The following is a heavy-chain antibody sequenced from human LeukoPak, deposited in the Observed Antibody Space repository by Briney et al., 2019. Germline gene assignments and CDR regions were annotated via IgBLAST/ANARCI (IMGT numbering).Heavy chain of an antibody. V-gene: IGHV3-23*01. D-gene: IGHD5-18*01. CDR1: GFTFSSYG. CDR3: AKDLGSVDTAMNY. Sequence: GGSPRLSCAASGFTFSSYGMSWVRQAPGKGLEWVSAISGSGGSTYYADSVKGRFTISRDNSKNTLYLQMNSLRAEDTAVYYCAKDLGSVDTAMNYWGQGTLVTVSS. J-gene: IGHJ4*02. CDR2: ISGSGGST.